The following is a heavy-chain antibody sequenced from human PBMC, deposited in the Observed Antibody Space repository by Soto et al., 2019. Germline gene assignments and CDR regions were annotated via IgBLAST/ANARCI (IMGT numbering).Heavy chain of an antibody. J-gene: IGHJ6*02. Sequence: ASVKVSCKASGGTFSSYAISWVRQAPGQGLEWMGGIIPIFGTANYAQKFQGRVTITADESTSTAYMELSSLRSEDTAVYYCARDFPPWEYQLLRLRYYYYYGMDVWGQGTTVTVSS. CDR2: IIPIFGTA. V-gene: IGHV1-69*13. CDR3: ARDFPPWEYQLLRLRYYYYYGMDV. D-gene: IGHD2-2*01. CDR1: GGTFSSYA.